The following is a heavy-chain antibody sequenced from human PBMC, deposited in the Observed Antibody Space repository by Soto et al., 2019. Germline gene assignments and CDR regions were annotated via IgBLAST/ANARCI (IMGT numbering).Heavy chain of an antibody. CDR3: ARDDLFVDNGLGH. CDR2: INDGSEE. CDR1: GFSFSAHG. J-gene: IGHJ4*02. D-gene: IGHD1-1*01. V-gene: IGHV3-33*01. Sequence: QVQLVESGGGVVRPGTSLRLSCAATGFSFSAHGMHWVRQAPGKGLEWLAVINDGSEEGYADSVRGRFTISRDNARNILYLQMDNFRAEDSALYYCARDDLFVDNGLGHWGQGTLVTVSS.